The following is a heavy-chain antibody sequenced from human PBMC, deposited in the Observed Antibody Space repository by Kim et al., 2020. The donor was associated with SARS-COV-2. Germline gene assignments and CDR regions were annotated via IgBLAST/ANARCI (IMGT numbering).Heavy chain of an antibody. CDR1: GYTFSSYY. J-gene: IGHJ4*02. CDR2: INPIGGST. D-gene: IGHD2-15*01. V-gene: IGHV1-46*01. Sequence: ASVKVSCKASGYTFSSYYMHWVRQAPGQGLEWMGIINPIGGSTSYAQKFQGRVTMTRDTSTSTVYMELRSLRSEDTAVYYCARESTWVPSGNDFCYRGEGTPGTVSS. CDR3: ARESTWVPSGNDFCY.